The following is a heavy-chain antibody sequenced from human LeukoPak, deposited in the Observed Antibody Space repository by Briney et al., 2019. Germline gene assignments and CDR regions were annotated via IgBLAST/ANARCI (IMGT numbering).Heavy chain of an antibody. V-gene: IGHV4-38-2*02. CDR1: GFSISTHYY. CDR3: ARAATVRSMIVVARRGRWFDP. J-gene: IGHJ5*02. Sequence: SETLSLTCTVSGFSISTHYYWVWIRQPPGKGLQWIGTIYHSGSTYYNPSLKSRVTISVDTSKNQFSLKLSSVTAADTAVYYCARAATVRSMIVVARRGRWFDPWGQGTLVTVSS. CDR2: IYHSGST. D-gene: IGHD3-22*01.